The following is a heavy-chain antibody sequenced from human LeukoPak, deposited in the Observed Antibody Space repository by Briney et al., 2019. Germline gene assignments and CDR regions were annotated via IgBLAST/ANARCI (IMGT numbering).Heavy chain of an antibody. CDR3: ARDSIKEVPLDY. CDR2: INSDGSGS. V-gene: IGHV3-74*03. CDR1: GFTFRSHW. J-gene: IGHJ4*02. D-gene: IGHD2-2*01. Sequence: GGSLRLSCAAYGFTFRSHWMYWVRHAPGKGLVWVSRINSDGSGSTYADSVKGRFTISRDNAKNTLYLQMNSLRGDDTAVYYCARDSIKEVPLDYWAQGTVVSVSS.